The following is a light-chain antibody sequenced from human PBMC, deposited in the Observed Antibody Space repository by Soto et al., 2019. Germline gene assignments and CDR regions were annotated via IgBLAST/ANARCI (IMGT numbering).Light chain of an antibody. J-gene: IGKJ5*01. CDR1: QSVSIK. Sequence: EIVMTRTPGTLSVSPGESATLSCRAGQSVSIKLAGYQQKPGQAPRLIVYDTYTRATGIPARFSGSGSGTEFTPTISSLQSEDFAVYYCQQYNNWPPITFGQGTRLEIK. CDR3: QQYNNWPPIT. CDR2: DTY. V-gene: IGKV3-15*01.